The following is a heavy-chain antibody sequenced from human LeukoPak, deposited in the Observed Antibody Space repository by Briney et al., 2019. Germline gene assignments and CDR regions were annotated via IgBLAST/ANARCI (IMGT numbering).Heavy chain of an antibody. CDR3: ARGGTVTTGGLFDY. V-gene: IGHV1-18*04. D-gene: IGHD4-17*01. CDR1: AYTFTIYS. CDR2: IIVYNGNT. J-gene: IGHJ4*02. Sequence: ASVTLSCKASAYTFTIYSISRVRHGHAQGLGLMGWIIVYNGNTNYAQKLQGRGTMTTDTSTSTAYMELRGLRSDDTAVYYCARGGTVTTGGLFDYWGQGTLVTVSS.